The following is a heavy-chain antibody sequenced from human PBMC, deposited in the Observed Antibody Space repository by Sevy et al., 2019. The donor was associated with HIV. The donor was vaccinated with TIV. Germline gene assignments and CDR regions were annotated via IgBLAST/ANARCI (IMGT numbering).Heavy chain of an antibody. CDR3: ARHHASYGVTGYYYYSGLDV. Sequence: GESLKISCKGSEYSFRTYWIGWVRQMPGKGLEWMGIIYPDDSDTRYSPSFQGQVTISSDKSLNTAYLQWNSLRASDSSMYYCARHHASYGVTGYYYYSGLDVWGQGTTVTVSS. D-gene: IGHD4-17*01. CDR1: EYSFRTYW. V-gene: IGHV5-51*01. CDR2: IYPDDSDT. J-gene: IGHJ6*02.